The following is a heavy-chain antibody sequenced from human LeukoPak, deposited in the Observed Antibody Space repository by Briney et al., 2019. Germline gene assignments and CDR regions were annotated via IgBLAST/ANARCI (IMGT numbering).Heavy chain of an antibody. CDR3: ARRTSGGGLFDY. D-gene: IGHD3-10*01. V-gene: IGHV4-59*08. J-gene: IGHJ4*02. CDR2: IHYSGDT. CDR1: SVSISSFF. Sequence: SETLSLTCSVSSVSISSFFWSWIRQPPGKGLEWIGSIHYSGDTKYNPSLKSRVSLSVDTSKQQFSLRLSSVTAADTAVYYCARRTSGGGLFDYWGQGTLVTVSS.